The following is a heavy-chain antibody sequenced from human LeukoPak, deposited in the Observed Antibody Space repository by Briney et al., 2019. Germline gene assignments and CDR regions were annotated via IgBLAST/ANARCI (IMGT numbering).Heavy chain of an antibody. D-gene: IGHD4-17*01. CDR2: IRSKAYGGTA. CDR1: GFTFGDYA. Sequence: GGSLRLSCTAAGFTFGDYALSWFRQAPGKGLEWVGFIRSKAYGGTAEYAASVKGRFTFSRDDSKSIAYLQMNSLKTEDTAVYYCCDYGDYSLHNWGQGTLVTVSS. CDR3: CDYGDYSLHN. J-gene: IGHJ4*02. V-gene: IGHV3-49*03.